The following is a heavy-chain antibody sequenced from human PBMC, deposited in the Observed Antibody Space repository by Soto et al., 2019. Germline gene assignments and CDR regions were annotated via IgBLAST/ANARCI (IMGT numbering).Heavy chain of an antibody. D-gene: IGHD2-15*01. CDR3: ATMPPRIVVVVLPIPT. CDR2: IYHTGST. Sequence: QVQLQESGPRLVKPSGTLSLSCAVSGASISSTNWGTWVRQPPGKGLEWIGEIYHTGSTKYNPSLKSRVTISLDNSNNQCSLNLSSVPAADTAVYYCATMPPRIVVVVLPIPTWGQGTPVIVSS. CDR1: GASISSTNW. J-gene: IGHJ4*02. V-gene: IGHV4-4*02.